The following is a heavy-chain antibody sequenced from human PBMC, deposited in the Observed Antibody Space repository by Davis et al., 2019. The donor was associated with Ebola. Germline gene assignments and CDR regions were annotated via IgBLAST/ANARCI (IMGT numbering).Heavy chain of an antibody. CDR1: GFTFSSYG. J-gene: IGHJ5*02. D-gene: IGHD3-22*01. CDR3: AKDLTYDSSA. CDR2: IWYDGSNK. V-gene: IGHV3-30*02. Sequence: GESLKISCTASGFTFSSYGMHWVRQAPGKGLEWVAFIWYDGSNKYYADSVKGRFTISRDNSKNTLYLQMNSLRAEDTAVYYCAKDLTYDSSAWGQGTLVTVSS.